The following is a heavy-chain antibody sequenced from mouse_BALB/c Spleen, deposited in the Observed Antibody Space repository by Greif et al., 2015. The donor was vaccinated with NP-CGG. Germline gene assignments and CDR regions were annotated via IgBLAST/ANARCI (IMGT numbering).Heavy chain of an antibody. Sequence: QVQLKESGPELVKPGASVKISCKASGYTFTDYYVNWVKQKPGQGLEWIGWIYPGSGNTKYNEKFKGKATLTVDTSSSTAYMQLSSLTSEDTAVYFCVRRTGTEAMDYWGQGTSVTVSS. D-gene: IGHD4-1*01. CDR2: IYPGSGNT. V-gene: IGHV1-84*02. J-gene: IGHJ4*01. CDR1: GYTFTDYY. CDR3: VRRTGTEAMDY.